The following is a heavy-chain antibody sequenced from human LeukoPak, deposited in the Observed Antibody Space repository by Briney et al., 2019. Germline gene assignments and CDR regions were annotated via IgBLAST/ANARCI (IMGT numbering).Heavy chain of an antibody. CDR3: ARTGQVVDIVAQQKTDIANSPLDI. CDR1: GGTFSTYA. Sequence: GSSVKVSCKTSGGTFSTYAINWVRQAPGQGLEWMGRIIPILGIANYAQKFQGRVTITADKSTSTAYMELSSLRSEDTAVYYCARTGQVVDIVAQQKTDIANSPLDIWGQGTMVTVSS. J-gene: IGHJ3*02. V-gene: IGHV1-69*04. D-gene: IGHD2-2*03. CDR2: IIPILGIA.